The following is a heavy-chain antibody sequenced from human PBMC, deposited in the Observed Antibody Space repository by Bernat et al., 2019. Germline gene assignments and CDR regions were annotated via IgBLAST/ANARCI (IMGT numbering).Heavy chain of an antibody. Sequence: QVQLQESGPGLVKPSETLSLTCTVSGGSISNYYWTWIRQPPGKGLEWIGYVYYTGSTSYNPSLRTRVSTSVDTSKNQFSLRLNSVTAADTAMYYCARFLKHSNLAAFDIWGQGTMVTVSS. J-gene: IGHJ3*02. CDR1: GGSISNYY. CDR2: VYYTGST. V-gene: IGHV4-59*01. D-gene: IGHD3-3*01. CDR3: ARFLKHSNLAAFDI.